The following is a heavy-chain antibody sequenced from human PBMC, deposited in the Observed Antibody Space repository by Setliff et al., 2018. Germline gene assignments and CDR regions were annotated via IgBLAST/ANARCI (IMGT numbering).Heavy chain of an antibody. CDR1: GGTFSTYG. CDR2: IMPIFGTI. J-gene: IGHJ6*03. D-gene: IGHD3-22*01. Sequence: ASVKVSCKASGGTFSTYGITWVRQAPGQGLEWVGGIMPIFGTINYAQKFQGRVTITADESTSTVYMELSSLRSDDTALCYCAREEGYYYDSTDYYYYMDVWGKGTTVTVSS. CDR3: AREEGYYYDSTDYYYYMDV. V-gene: IGHV1-69*13.